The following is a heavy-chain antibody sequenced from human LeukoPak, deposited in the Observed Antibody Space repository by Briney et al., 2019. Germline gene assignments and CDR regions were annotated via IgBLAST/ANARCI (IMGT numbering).Heavy chain of an antibody. V-gene: IGHV3-30*18. J-gene: IGHJ4*02. CDR2: ISHDGSNE. CDR1: GFTFSSYG. CDR3: AKERSSSWPHFDY. D-gene: IGHD6-13*01. Sequence: GRSLGLSCAASGFTFSSYGMHWVRQAPGKGLEWVAVISHDGSNEHYADSVKGRFTISRDNSKNTLFLQMNSLRPEDTAVFYCAKERSSSWPHFDYWGQGTLVTVSS.